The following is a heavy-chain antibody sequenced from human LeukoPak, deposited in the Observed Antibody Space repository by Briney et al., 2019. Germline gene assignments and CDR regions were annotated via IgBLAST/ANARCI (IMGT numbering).Heavy chain of an antibody. Sequence: ASVKASCKTSGYSFPTYGISWVRQAPGQGLEWMGWISNDNGITNYAPQFQGRVTLDTETYTSTAYMELRNLRSDDTAVYYCARGGFDYYGTGRAFDVWGQGTLVTVSS. V-gene: IGHV1-18*01. J-gene: IGHJ4*02. D-gene: IGHD3-10*01. CDR3: ARGGFDYYGTGRAFDV. CDR2: ISNDNGIT. CDR1: GYSFPTYG.